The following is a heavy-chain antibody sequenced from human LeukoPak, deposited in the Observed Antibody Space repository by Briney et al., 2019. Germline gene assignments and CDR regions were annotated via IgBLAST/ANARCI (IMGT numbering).Heavy chain of an antibody. CDR3: ARVTCSSTSCYHYYYYMDV. CDR2: IYYSGST. D-gene: IGHD2-2*01. V-gene: IGHV4-61*01. J-gene: IGHJ6*03. CDR1: GGSISSGSYY. Sequence: SETLSLTCTVSGGSISSGSYYSGWIRQPPGKGLEWIGYIYYSGSTNYNPSLKSRVTKSVDTSKKQFSLKLSSVTAADTAVYYCARVTCSSTSCYHYYYYMDVWGKGTTVTVSS.